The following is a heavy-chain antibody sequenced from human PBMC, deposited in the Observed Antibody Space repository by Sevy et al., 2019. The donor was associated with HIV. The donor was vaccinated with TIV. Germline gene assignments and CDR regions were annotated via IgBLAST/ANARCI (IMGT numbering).Heavy chain of an antibody. CDR3: ASSFRSSWYDAFDI. V-gene: IGHV4-4*02. J-gene: IGHJ3*02. Sequence: SETLSLTCAVSGGSISSSNWWSWVRQPPGKGLEWIGEIYRSGSTNYNPSLKSRVTISVEKSKNQFSLKLSSVTAADTAVYYCASSFRSSWYDAFDIWGQGTMVTVSS. CDR1: GGSISSSNW. CDR2: IYRSGST. D-gene: IGHD6-13*01.